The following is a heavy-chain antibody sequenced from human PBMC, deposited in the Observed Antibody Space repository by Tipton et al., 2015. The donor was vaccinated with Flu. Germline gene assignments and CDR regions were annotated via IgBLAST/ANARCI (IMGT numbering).Heavy chain of an antibody. CDR1: GYTFTGYY. J-gene: IGHJ5*02. CDR2: IHPKSGGT. D-gene: IGHD1-26*01. CDR3: ARGYSPWGWSDP. V-gene: IGHV1-2*02. Sequence: QLVQSGAEVKKPGASVKVSCKASGYTFTGYYVHWVRQAPGQGLEWMGWIHPKSGGTNYAQNFQGRVTMTRDTFIRTAYMELSRLRSDDTAVYYCARGYSPWGWSDPWGQGTLVTVSS.